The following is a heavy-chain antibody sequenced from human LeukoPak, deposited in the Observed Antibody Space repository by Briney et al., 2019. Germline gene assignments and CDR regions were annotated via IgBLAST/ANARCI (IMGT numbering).Heavy chain of an antibody. CDR2: IYYSGNT. D-gene: IGHD6-6*01. J-gene: IGHJ4*02. CDR3: ARLEQYSSSFFDY. Sequence: PSETLSLTCIVSGGSISSTTYYWGWIRQPPGKRLEWIGSIYYSGNTYYNPSLKSRVTISIDTSKNQFSLKLSSVTAADTAVHYCARLEQYSSSFFDYWGQGTLVTVSS. CDR1: GGSISSTTYY. V-gene: IGHV4-39*07.